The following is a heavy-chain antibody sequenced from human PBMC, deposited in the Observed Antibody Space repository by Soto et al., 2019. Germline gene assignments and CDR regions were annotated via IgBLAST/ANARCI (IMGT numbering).Heavy chain of an antibody. D-gene: IGHD6-19*01. CDR2: FIPIFGTA. CDR3: ARGIVVAATVILQSFQH. J-gene: IGHJ1*01. Sequence: ASVKVSCKASGGTFSNSTFNWVRQAPGQGLEWMGGFIPIFGTAYYTQKFQGRVTITADESTSTAYMELSSLRSEDTAVYYCARGIVVAATVILQSFQHWDQGTLVTVSS. V-gene: IGHV1-69*13. CDR1: GGTFSNST.